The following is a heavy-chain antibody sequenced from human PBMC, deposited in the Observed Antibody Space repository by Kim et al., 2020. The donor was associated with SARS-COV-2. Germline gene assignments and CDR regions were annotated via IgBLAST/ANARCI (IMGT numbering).Heavy chain of an antibody. V-gene: IGHV3-11*01. CDR3: ARANGDYGTHAFDI. J-gene: IGHJ3*02. D-gene: IGHD4-17*01. Sequence: AASVKGRFTISRENAKNSLYLKMNSLRAEDTAVYYCARANGDYGTHAFDIWGQGTMVTVSS.